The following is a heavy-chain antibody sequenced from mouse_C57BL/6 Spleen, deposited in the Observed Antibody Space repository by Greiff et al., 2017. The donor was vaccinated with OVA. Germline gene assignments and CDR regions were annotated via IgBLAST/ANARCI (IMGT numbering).Heavy chain of an antibody. CDR2: IDPSDSYT. D-gene: IGHD1-1*01. V-gene: IGHV1-50*01. CDR1: GYTFTSYW. Sequence: VQLQQPGAELVKPGASVKLSCKASGYTFTSYWMQWVKQRPGQGLEWIGEIDPSDSYTNYNQKFKGKATLTVDTSSSTAYMQLSSLTSEDSAVYYCARGGYYGSRNFDYWGQGTTLTGSS. J-gene: IGHJ2*01. CDR3: ARGGYYGSRNFDY.